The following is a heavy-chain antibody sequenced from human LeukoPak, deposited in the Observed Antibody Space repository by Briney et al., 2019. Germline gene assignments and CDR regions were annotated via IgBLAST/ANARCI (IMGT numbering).Heavy chain of an antibody. Sequence: GGSLRLSCAASGFTLSSFWMHWVRQGPGKGLLWVSRIKGDGSTTSYADSVRGRFTISGDNAKNTLYLQMNSLRAEDTAVYYCVRDVSYYRSGPHFDSWGQGTLVTVSS. V-gene: IGHV3-74*01. CDR1: GFTLSSFW. D-gene: IGHD3-10*01. CDR3: VRDVSYYRSGPHFDS. J-gene: IGHJ4*02. CDR2: IKGDGSTT.